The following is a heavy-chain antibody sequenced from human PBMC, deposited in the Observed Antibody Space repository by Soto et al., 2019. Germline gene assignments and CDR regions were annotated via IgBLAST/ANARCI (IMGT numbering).Heavy chain of an antibody. D-gene: IGHD1-1*01. CDR3: ARHRRETGTYAKHLDY. Sequence: SETLSLTCTVSGGSISSTSYYWGWVRQPPEKGLEWIGAISYGGSTYHNPSLRSRVTIFVDTSKSQFSLDLTSVTAADTAVYYCARHRRETGTYAKHLDYWGQGTLVTVSS. J-gene: IGHJ4*02. CDR1: GGSISSTSYY. CDR2: ISYGGST. V-gene: IGHV4-39*01.